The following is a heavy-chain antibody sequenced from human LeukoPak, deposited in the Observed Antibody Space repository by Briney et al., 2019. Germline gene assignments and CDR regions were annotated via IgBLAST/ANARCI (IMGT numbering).Heavy chain of an antibody. J-gene: IGHJ4*02. CDR2: ISGSGGST. CDR1: GFTFSSYA. CDR3: ATINLGYCSGGSCYTL. Sequence: GGSLRLSCAASGFTFSSYAMSWVRQAPGKGLEWVSAISGSGGSTYYADSVKGRFTISRDNSKNTLCLQMNSLRAEDTAVYYCATINLGYCSGGSCYTLWGQGTLVTVSS. D-gene: IGHD2-15*01. V-gene: IGHV3-23*01.